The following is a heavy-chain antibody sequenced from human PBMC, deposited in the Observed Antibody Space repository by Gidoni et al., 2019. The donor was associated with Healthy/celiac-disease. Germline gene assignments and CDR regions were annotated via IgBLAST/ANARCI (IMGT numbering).Heavy chain of an antibody. D-gene: IGHD2-2*01. CDR1: GVTFRSYA. V-gene: IGHV1-69*04. CDR3: ANTEIRYCSSTSCRNWFDP. CDR2: IIHILGIA. Sequence: VQLVQSGAEVKTPGSSVTVSCKASGVTFRSYAISWVRQAPGQGLEWMGRIIHILGIANYAQKFQGRVTITADKSTSTAYMELSSLRSEDTAVYYCANTEIRYCSSTSCRNWFDPWGQGTLVTVSS. J-gene: IGHJ5*02.